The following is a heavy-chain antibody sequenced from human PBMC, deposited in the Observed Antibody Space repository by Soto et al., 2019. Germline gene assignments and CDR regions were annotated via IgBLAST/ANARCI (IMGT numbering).Heavy chain of an antibody. V-gene: IGHV3-53*01. J-gene: IGHJ1*01. Sequence: GGSLRLSCAASGFTVSSHFMNWVRRAPGRGLEWVSVFYSDGSTYYADSVKGRFTISRDNSKNTVDLQMNSLRAEDTALYYCARDPGYCVSAGCFATGYFHHWGQGTLVTVSS. CDR2: FYSDGST. CDR3: ARDPGYCVSAGCFATGYFHH. D-gene: IGHD2-2*01. CDR1: GFTVSSHF.